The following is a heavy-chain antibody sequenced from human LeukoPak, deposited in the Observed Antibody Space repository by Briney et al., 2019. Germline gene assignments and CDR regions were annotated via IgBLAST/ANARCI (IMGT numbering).Heavy chain of an antibody. V-gene: IGHV1-2*05. CDR1: GYIFTGYY. CDR3: ASERLGYNWFDP. Sequence: ASVKVSCKASGYIFTGYYIHWIRQAPGQGLEWMGRINPKSGGTNYAQKFQGRVTMNRDTSTSTAYMELSRLKFDDTGVYYCASERLGYNWFDPWGQGTLVTVSS. D-gene: IGHD3-16*01. CDR2: INPKSGGT. J-gene: IGHJ5*02.